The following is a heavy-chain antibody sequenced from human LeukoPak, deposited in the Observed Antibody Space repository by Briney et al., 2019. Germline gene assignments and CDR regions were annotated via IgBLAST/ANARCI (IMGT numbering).Heavy chain of an antibody. V-gene: IGHV1-24*01. D-gene: IGHD3-16*02. Sequence: ASVKVSCKVSGYTLTELSMHWVRQAPGKGLEWMGGFDPEDGETIYAQKFQGRVTMTEDTSTDTAYMELSSLRSEDTAVYYCATDVDGRLNLGELSLFHWGQGTLVTVSS. CDR1: GYTLTELS. J-gene: IGHJ4*02. CDR2: FDPEDGET. CDR3: ATDVDGRLNLGELSLFH.